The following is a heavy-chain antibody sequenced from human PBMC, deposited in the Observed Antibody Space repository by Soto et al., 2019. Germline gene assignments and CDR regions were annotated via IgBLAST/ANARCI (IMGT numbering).Heavy chain of an antibody. J-gene: IGHJ6*02. Sequence: ASVKFSCKSSGYTFTNYGITWVRQAPGQGLEWMGWISAYNGHTDYAQKFQGRVTMTTDTSTSTAYMDLWSLRSDDTAVYYCARRSRGLDVWGQGKTVTGSS. CDR2: ISAYNGHT. CDR3: ARRSRGLDV. CDR1: GYTFTNYG. V-gene: IGHV1-18*01.